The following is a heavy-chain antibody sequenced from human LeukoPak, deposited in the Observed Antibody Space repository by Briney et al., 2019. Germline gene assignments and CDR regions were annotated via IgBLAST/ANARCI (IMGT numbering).Heavy chain of an antibody. J-gene: IGHJ4*02. CDR3: ARVRHSGYDL. V-gene: IGHV4-59*01. CDR2: IYYSGST. D-gene: IGHD5-12*01. CDR1: GGSISSYY. Sequence: SETLSLTCTVSGGSISSYYWSWIRQPPGKGLEWIGYIYYSGSTNYNPSLKSRATISVDTSKNQFSLKLSSVTAADTAVYCCARVRHSGYDLWGQGTLVTVSS.